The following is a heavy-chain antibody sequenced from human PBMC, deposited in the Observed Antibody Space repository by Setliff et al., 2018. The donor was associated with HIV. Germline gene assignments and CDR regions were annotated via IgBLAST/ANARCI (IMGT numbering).Heavy chain of an antibody. CDR3: ARVPVSNYYYYMDV. Sequence: ASVMVSCKASGYTFINYHIAWVRQAPGQGLEWVGSISASSVNTNYTQGRVTMTTDISTSTAYMELRSLRSADSAVYYCARVPVSNYYYYMDVWGKGTTVTV. CDR1: GYTFINYH. CDR2: ISASSVNT. J-gene: IGHJ6*03. V-gene: IGHV1-18*01.